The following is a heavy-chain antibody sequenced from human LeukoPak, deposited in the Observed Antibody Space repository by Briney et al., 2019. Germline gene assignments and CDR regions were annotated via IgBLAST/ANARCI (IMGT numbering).Heavy chain of an antibody. CDR2: INSDGSST. D-gene: IGHD3-3*01. Sequence: QPGGSLRLSCAASGFTFGSYGMHWVRQAPGKGLEWVSRINSDGSSTSYADSVKGRFTISRDNAKNTLYLQMNSVRAEDTAVYYCVRDFRFLDDYWGQGTLVSVSS. J-gene: IGHJ4*02. CDR3: VRDFRFLDDY. CDR1: GFTFGSYG. V-gene: IGHV3-74*01.